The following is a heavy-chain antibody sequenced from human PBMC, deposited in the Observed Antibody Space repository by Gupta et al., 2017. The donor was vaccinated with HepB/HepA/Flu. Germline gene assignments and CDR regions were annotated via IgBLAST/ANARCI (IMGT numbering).Heavy chain of an antibody. Sequence: QLVQSGAEVKKPGESVQISCTAAEYGFSNYCNGWVRQLPGKALEWMGFIYPGDSDTRSNPSFQGHVTISAAKSINTPYLHWNSLKTSDRATYYCAGRPNGYWYFDFWGQGTLISVSS. CDR2: IYPGDSDT. CDR1: EYGFSNYC. D-gene: IGHD2-8*01. CDR3: AGRPNGYWYFDF. V-gene: IGHV5-51*01. J-gene: IGHJ2*01.